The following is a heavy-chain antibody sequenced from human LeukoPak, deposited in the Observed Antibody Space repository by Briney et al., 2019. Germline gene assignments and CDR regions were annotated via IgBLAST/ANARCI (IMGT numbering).Heavy chain of an antibody. V-gene: IGHV3-33*01. D-gene: IGHD1-7*01. CDR2: IWYDGNNK. J-gene: IGHJ5*02. Sequence: GGSLRLSCAASGFSFSYHGMHWVRQAPGKGLEWVAAIWYDGNNKVYADSVKGRLTVSRDNSNNILYLQMNSLRVEDTAVYYCARVSRQTWNYGWFDHWGQGTLVTVSS. CDR1: GFSFSYHG. CDR3: ARVSRQTWNYGWFDH.